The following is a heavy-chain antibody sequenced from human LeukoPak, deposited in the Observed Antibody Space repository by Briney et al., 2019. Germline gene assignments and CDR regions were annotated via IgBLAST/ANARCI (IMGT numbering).Heavy chain of an antibody. CDR1: GFTFSSYA. Sequence: GRSLRLACAASGFTFSSYAMFWVRQAPGKGLEWVTIISKVGSDTFYADSVKGRFTISRDNSKNTLYLQMNSLRAEDTAVYYCAKGMGSIFGPMGYYYGMDVWGQGTTVTVSS. CDR3: AKGMGSIFGPMGYYYGMDV. D-gene: IGHD3-3*01. V-gene: IGHV3-30-3*02. J-gene: IGHJ6*02. CDR2: ISKVGSDT.